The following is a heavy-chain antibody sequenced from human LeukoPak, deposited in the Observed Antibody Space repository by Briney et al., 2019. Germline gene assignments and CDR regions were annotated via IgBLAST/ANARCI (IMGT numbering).Heavy chain of an antibody. CDR3: AKDYEGTTAPFYFNS. CDR2: ISGSGGNT. J-gene: IGHJ4*02. V-gene: IGHV3-23*01. D-gene: IGHD1-7*01. CDR1: GFTFSSYA. Sequence: GSLRLSCAASGFTFSSYAMSWVRQAPGKGLEWVSFISGSGGNTYYAASVKGRFTISIANSKNTLYLQMNSLRAEDTAVYYCAKDYEGTTAPFYFNSWGQGTLVTVSS.